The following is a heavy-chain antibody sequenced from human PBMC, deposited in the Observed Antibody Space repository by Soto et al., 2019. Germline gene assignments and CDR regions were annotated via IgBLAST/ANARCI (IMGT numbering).Heavy chain of an antibody. V-gene: IGHV2-5*02. J-gene: IGHJ4*02. CDR1: GFSLTTDDVG. Sequence: SGPTLVNPTQTLTLTCTFSGFSLTTDDVGVGWIRQFPGKALDWLAVVYWDDDKRYSPSLKSRLTITKDTSKNQVFLKMSNMDPVDTATYYCAHTRYRISSFDYWGQGTLVTVSS. CDR3: AHTRYRISSFDY. D-gene: IGHD6-6*01. CDR2: VYWDDDK.